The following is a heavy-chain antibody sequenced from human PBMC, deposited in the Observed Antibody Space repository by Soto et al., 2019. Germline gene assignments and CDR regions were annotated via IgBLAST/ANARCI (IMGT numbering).Heavy chain of an antibody. J-gene: IGHJ4*02. D-gene: IGHD3-3*01. Sequence: PGGSMRVSCAAAGFTFSSYAMSWVRQAPGKGLEWVSAISGSGGSTYYADSVKGRFTISRDNSKNTLYLQMNSLRAEDTAVYYCAKNGENYDFWSGSRHFDYWGQGTLVTVSS. V-gene: IGHV3-23*01. CDR1: GFTFSSYA. CDR2: ISGSGGST. CDR3: AKNGENYDFWSGSRHFDY.